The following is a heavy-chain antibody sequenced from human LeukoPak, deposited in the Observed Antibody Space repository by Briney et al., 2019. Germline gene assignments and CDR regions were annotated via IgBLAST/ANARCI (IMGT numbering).Heavy chain of an antibody. Sequence: GGSLRPSWPPAGFTFSSLGMQWARQPPGRGRGWVPFLRYDGSNKYYADSVKGRFTISRDNSKNTLYLQMNSLRAEDTAVYYCAKVHLLYVQYYFDYWGQGTLVTVSS. CDR2: LRYDGSNK. D-gene: IGHD2/OR15-2a*01. CDR1: GFTFSSLG. V-gene: IGHV3-30*02. J-gene: IGHJ4*02. CDR3: AKVHLLYVQYYFDY.